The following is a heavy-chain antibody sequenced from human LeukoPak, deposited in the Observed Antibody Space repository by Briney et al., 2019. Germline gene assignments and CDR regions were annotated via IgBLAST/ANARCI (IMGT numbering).Heavy chain of an antibody. Sequence: SVKVSCKASGGTFSSYAICWVRQAPGQGLEWMGRIIPIFGIANYAQKLQRRVTIAANKSTSTAYMELSSLRSEDTAVYYCARVPEYVVPVAPEYFQHWGQGTLVTVSS. CDR3: ARVPEYVVPVAPEYFQH. D-gene: IGHD2-2*01. V-gene: IGHV1-69*04. CDR2: IIPIFGIA. CDR1: GGTFSSYA. J-gene: IGHJ1*01.